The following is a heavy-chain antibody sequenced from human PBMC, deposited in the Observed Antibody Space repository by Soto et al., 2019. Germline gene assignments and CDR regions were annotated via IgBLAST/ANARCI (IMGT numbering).Heavy chain of an antibody. CDR1: GYTFTSYD. J-gene: IGHJ6*02. CDR3: AREKSYGMDA. CDR2: MNPNSGNT. Sequence: QVQLVQSGAEVKKPGASVKVSCKASGYTFTSYDINCVRQATGQGLEWMGWMNPNSGNTAYAQKFRGRVTMNRNTSISTASMELSSLRSEDTAVYYYAREKSYGMDAWGQGTTVTVSS. V-gene: IGHV1-8*01.